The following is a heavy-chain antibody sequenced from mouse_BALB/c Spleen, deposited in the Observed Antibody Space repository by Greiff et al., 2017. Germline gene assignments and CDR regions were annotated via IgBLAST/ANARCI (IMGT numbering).Heavy chain of an antibody. D-gene: IGHD1-1*01. Sequence: EVQLVESGGGLVQPGGSRKLSCAASGFTFSSFGMHWVRQAPEKGLEWVAYISSGSSTIYYADTVKGRFTISRDNPKNTLFLQMTSLRSEDTAMYYCAREGDYGMYYFDYWGQGTTLTVSS. CDR3: AREGDYGMYYFDY. CDR1: GFTFSSFG. V-gene: IGHV5-17*02. CDR2: ISSGSSTI. J-gene: IGHJ2*01.